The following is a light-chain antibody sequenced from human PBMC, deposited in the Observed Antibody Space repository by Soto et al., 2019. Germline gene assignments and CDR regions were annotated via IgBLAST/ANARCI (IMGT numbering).Light chain of an antibody. CDR3: QSYDSSLSGVV. J-gene: IGLJ2*01. CDR2: GNS. Sequence: QSARTQPPSVSGAPGQRVTISCTGSSSNIGAGYDVHWYQQLPGTAPKLLIYGNSNRPSGVPDRFSGSKSGTSASLAITGLQAEDEADYYCQSYDSSLSGVVFGGGTQLTVL. CDR1: SSNIGAGYD. V-gene: IGLV1-40*01.